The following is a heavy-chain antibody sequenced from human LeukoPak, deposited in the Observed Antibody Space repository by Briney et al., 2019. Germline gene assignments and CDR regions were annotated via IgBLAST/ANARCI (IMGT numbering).Heavy chain of an antibody. CDR1: GFTFSSYD. CDR3: ARSPNIAVAGKGRRYYFDY. V-gene: IGHV3-48*03. J-gene: IGHJ4*02. CDR2: ISTRGSSR. Sequence: PGGSLRLSCAVSGFTFSSYDMNWVRQAPGKGLEWVSYISTRGSSRSYADSVKGRFTISRDNAKNSLYLQMHSLRADDTAVYYCARSPNIAVAGKGRRYYFDYWGQGTLVTVSS. D-gene: IGHD6-19*01.